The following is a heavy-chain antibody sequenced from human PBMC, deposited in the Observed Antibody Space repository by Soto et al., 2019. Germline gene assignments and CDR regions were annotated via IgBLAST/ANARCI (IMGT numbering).Heavy chain of an antibody. Sequence: QVQLQESGPGLVKPSETLSLTCTVSGDSISSYYWSWIRQPPGKGLEWIGYIHYSGSTNYNPSLKSRVTISVDTSKNQYSLRLSSVTAADTAGYYCARHETRHGDYDYWGQGTLVTVSS. CDR3: ARHETRHGDYDY. D-gene: IGHD4-17*01. CDR2: IHYSGST. J-gene: IGHJ4*02. V-gene: IGHV4-59*08. CDR1: GDSISSYY.